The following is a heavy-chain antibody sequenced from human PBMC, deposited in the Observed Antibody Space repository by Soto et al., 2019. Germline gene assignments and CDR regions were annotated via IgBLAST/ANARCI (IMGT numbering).Heavy chain of an antibody. CDR1: GYTFTSYC. CDR2: ISAYNGST. J-gene: IGHJ4*02. V-gene: IGHV1-18*01. Sequence: ASVKVSCKASGYTFTSYCISWVRQAPGQGLEWMGWISAYNGSTNYAQKLQGRVTMTTDTSTSTAYMELRSLRSDDTAVYYCARGATYYYDSSGYAELDYWGQGTLVTVSS. CDR3: ARGATYYYDSSGYAELDY. D-gene: IGHD3-22*01.